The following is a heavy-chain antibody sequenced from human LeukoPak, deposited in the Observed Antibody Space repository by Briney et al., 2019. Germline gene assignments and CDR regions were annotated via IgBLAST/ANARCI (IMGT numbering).Heavy chain of an antibody. D-gene: IGHD3-22*01. V-gene: IGHV4-39*07. J-gene: IGHJ4*02. Sequence: SETLSLTCTVSGGSISSSYYYWGWIRQPPGKGLEWIGSIYSSGSTYYNPSLKSRVTISVDTSKNQFSLKLSSVTAADTAVYYCAGTYYYDSSGYSDLTSIDYWGQGTLVTVSS. CDR2: IYSSGST. CDR1: GGSISSSYYY. CDR3: AGTYYYDSSGYSDLTSIDY.